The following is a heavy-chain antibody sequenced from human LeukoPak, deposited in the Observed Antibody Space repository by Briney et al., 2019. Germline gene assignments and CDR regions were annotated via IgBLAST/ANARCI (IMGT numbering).Heavy chain of an antibody. V-gene: IGHV5-51*01. J-gene: IGHJ4*02. CDR2: IYPGDSDT. CDR3: ARPGSYSSSDY. D-gene: IGHD6-6*01. CDR1: GYRFTSYW. Sequence: GESLQISCKGSGYRFTSYWIGWVRPMPGKGLEWMGIIYPGDSDTRYSPSFQGQVTISADKSISTAYLQWSSLKASDTAMYYCARPGSYSSSDYWGQGTLVTVSS.